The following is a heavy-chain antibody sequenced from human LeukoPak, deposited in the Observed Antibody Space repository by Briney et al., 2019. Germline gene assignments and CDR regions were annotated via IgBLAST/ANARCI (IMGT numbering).Heavy chain of an antibody. CDR1: GFTFDDYA. Sequence: TGGSLRLSCAASGFTFDDYAMHWVRQAPGKGLEWVSLISGDGGSTYYADSVKGRFTISRDNSKNSLYLQMNRLRTEDTALYHCAKDRGWYDYWGQGTLVTVSS. CDR3: AKDRGWYDY. D-gene: IGHD6-19*01. J-gene: IGHJ4*02. V-gene: IGHV3-43*02. CDR2: ISGDGGST.